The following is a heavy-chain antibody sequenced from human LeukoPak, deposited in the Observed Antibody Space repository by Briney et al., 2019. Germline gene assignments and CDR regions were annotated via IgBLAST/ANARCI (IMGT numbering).Heavy chain of an antibody. J-gene: IGHJ5*02. D-gene: IGHD2-2*01. CDR2: IKQDGSDK. CDR3: AKETYCSSPTCPRA. Sequence: PGGSLRLSCAASGFTFSSSLMSWVRQAPGKGLEWVANIKQDGSDKYYVDSVRGRFTISRDNAKNSLYLQLNSLRVEDTAMYYCAKETYCSSPTCPRAWGQGTLVTVSS. V-gene: IGHV3-7*03. CDR1: GFTFSSSL.